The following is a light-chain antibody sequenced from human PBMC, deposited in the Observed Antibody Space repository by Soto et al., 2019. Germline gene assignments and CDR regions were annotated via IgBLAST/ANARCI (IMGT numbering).Light chain of an antibody. J-gene: IGKJ2*01. Sequence: EIVLMQSPSTLSLSPGERATLACRASQSVSSTFLSWYQQQPGPAPRLLIFDASSRATGIPDRFSGSGSGTDFTLTISRLEPEDFEVYFCQQYGNSPYTFGQGTKLEI. CDR3: QQYGNSPYT. CDR1: QSVSSTF. V-gene: IGKV3-20*01. CDR2: DAS.